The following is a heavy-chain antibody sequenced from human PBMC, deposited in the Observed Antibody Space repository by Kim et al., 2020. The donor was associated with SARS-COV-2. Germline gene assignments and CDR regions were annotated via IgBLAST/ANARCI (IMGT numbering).Heavy chain of an antibody. CDR2: INSDGSGT. J-gene: IGHJ6*02. CDR3: ARVRGDGYNFVKFTYYYHAQYGMDV. Sequence: GGSLRLSCAASGFNINSFWMEWVRRAPGKGLVWVSRINSDGSGTDYADSVKGRFTISRDNANNTLFLQMDSLRVEDTAVYYCARVRGDGYNFVKFTYYYHAQYGMDVWGQGTTVTVSS. V-gene: IGHV3-74*01. CDR1: GFNINSFW. D-gene: IGHD3-16*01.